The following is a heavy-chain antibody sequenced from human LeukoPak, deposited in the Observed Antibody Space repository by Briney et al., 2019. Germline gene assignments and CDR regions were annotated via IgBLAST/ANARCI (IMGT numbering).Heavy chain of an antibody. J-gene: IGHJ4*02. D-gene: IGHD6-19*01. CDR2: INDSGST. Sequence: SETLSLTCAVYGGSFSGYFWVWIRQPPWKGLVWIGEINDSGSTNYNPSLKSRVTMSVDTSKNQFSLKLSSVTAGETTVYYCAREVAVAQPWDYSDYSGQGNLVSVSS. CDR1: GGSFSGYF. V-gene: IGHV4-34*01. CDR3: AREVAVAQPWDYSDY.